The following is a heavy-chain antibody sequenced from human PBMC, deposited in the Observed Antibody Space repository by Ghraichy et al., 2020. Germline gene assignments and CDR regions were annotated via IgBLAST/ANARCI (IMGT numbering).Heavy chain of an antibody. Sequence: GGSLRLSCTASGFTFNKYWMNWVRQAPGKGLEWVANMKEDGSEKYYVDSVKGRFTISRDNAKNSLYLEMNSLRAEDTAVYYCARAGYGVPFDYWGQGTLVTGPS. CDR2: MKEDGSEK. CDR1: GFTFNKYW. D-gene: IGHD4-17*01. CDR3: ARAGYGVPFDY. V-gene: IGHV3-7*01. J-gene: IGHJ4*02.